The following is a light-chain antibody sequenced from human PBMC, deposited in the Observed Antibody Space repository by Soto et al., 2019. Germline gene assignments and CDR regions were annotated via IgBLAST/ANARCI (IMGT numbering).Light chain of an antibody. J-gene: IGKJ1*01. Sequence: EIVLTQSPGTLSLSPGERATLSCRASQTVGRSYXAWYQQTPRQAPRLLIFGTSTRATGIPDRLSGGGSGTDFNLTISRLDHEDYAVYFCQQYDSIPPWTFGQGTKVDIK. CDR2: GTS. V-gene: IGKV3-20*01. CDR1: QTVGRSY. CDR3: QQYDSIPPWT.